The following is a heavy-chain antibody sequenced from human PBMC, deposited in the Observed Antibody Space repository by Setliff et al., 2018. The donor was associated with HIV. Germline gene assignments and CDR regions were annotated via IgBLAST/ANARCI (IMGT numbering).Heavy chain of an antibody. D-gene: IGHD4-17*01. V-gene: IGHV3-73*01. CDR3: AASPDGDCATTNCANWFDP. CDR2: IKTKSNTYAT. CDR1: GFTFSGSA. Sequence: GGSLRLSCSASGFTFSGSAMHWVRQASGKGLEWVGRIKTKSNTYATAYGESVKGRFTISRDDSQNPAYLQMSSLKTEDTAVYFCAASPDGDCATTNCANWFDPWVQGTLVTVSS. J-gene: IGHJ5*02.